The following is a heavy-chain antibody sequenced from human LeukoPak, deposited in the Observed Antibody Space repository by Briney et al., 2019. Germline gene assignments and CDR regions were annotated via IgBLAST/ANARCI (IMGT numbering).Heavy chain of an antibody. V-gene: IGHV4-34*01. Sequence: SETLSLTCTVSGGSISSYYWSWIRQPPGKGLEWIGEINHGGSTNYNPSLKSRVTISVDTSKNQFSLKVRSVTAADTAVYYCARARETVALDYWGQGTLVTVSS. J-gene: IGHJ4*02. D-gene: IGHD6-19*01. CDR1: GGSISSYY. CDR2: INHGGST. CDR3: ARARETVALDY.